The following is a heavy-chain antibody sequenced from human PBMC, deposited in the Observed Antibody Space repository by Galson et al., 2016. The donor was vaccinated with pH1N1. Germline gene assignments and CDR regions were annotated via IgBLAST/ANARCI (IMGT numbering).Heavy chain of an antibody. Sequence: SLTCAVFGGSFSNYQWTWIRQSPGKGPEWIGEISHTGSANYNPSLWSRLTISIDTSKSQFSLSLRSVSAADTGIYYCARRGRWQQMGFWGQGTPVSVSS. CDR2: ISHTGSA. CDR3: ARRGRWQQMGF. V-gene: IGHV4-34*01. J-gene: IGHJ4*02. D-gene: IGHD5-24*01. CDR1: GGSFSNYQ.